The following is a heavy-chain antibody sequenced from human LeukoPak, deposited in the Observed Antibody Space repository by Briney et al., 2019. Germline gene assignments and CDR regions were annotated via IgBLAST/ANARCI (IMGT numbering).Heavy chain of an antibody. Sequence: ASVKVSCKASGYTFTGYYMHWVRQAPGQGLERVGWINPNSGGTNYAQKFQGRVTMTRDTSISTAYMELSRLRSEDTAVYYCARGGYRWLATYYFDYWGQGTLVTVSS. D-gene: IGHD6-19*01. CDR1: GYTFTGYY. V-gene: IGHV1-2*02. CDR3: ARGGYRWLATYYFDY. J-gene: IGHJ4*02. CDR2: INPNSGGT.